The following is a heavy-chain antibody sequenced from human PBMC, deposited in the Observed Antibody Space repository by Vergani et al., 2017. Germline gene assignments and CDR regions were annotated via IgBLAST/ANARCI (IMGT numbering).Heavy chain of an antibody. Sequence: EVQLVQSGAEVKKPGESLKISCKASGYSFTSYWIGWVRQRPGKGLEWMGIIYPGDSDTRYSPSFQGQVTISADKSISTAYLQWSSLKAADTAMYYCARRGRGYCSSSRCYIIDYWGQGTLVTVSS. D-gene: IGHD2-2*02. J-gene: IGHJ4*02. CDR2: IYPGDSDT. V-gene: IGHV5-51*03. CDR3: ARRGRGYCSSSRCYIIDY. CDR1: GYSFTSYW.